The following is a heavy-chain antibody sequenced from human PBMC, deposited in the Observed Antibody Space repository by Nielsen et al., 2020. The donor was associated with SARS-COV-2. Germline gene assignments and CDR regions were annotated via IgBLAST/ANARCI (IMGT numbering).Heavy chain of an antibody. Sequence: SETLSLTCTVSGGSISSYYWSWIRQPPGKGLEWIGYIYYSGSTNYNPSLKSRVTISVDTSKNQFSLKLSSVTAADTAVYYCARGLGGYWGQGTLVTVSS. CDR2: IYYSGST. CDR1: GGSISSYY. J-gene: IGHJ4*02. CDR3: ARGLGGY. V-gene: IGHV4-59*01. D-gene: IGHD3-16*01.